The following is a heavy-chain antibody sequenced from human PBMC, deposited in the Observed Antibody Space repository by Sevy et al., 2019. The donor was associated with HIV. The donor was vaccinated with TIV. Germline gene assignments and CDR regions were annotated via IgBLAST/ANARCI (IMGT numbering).Heavy chain of an antibody. J-gene: IGHJ3*02. CDR2: ICTLHDT. Sequence: GGSLRLSCAASGFTFSRYDMHWVRRVTGKGLDWGAAICTLHDTFYTDSVKGRFTISRESATKSLFLQMNSLRVADTAVYYCARRTGGNGPGPDDAFDIWGQGTMVTVSS. V-gene: IGHV3-13*01. D-gene: IGHD3-10*01. CDR1: GFTFSRYD. CDR3: ARRTGGNGPGPDDAFDI.